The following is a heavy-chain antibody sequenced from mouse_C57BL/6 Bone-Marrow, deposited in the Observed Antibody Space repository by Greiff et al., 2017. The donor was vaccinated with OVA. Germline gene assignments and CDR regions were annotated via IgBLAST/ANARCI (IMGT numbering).Heavy chain of an antibody. D-gene: IGHD4-1*01. CDR2: IHPNSGST. V-gene: IGHV1-64*01. CDR1: GYTFTSYW. CDR3: ARPNWVPYDAMDY. J-gene: IGHJ4*01. Sequence: QVQLQQPGAELVKPGASVKLSCKASGYTFTSYWMHWVKQRPGQGLEWIGMIHPNSGSTNYNEKFKSKATLTVDKSSSTAYMQLSSLTSEDSAVYYCARPNWVPYDAMDYWGQGTSVTVSS.